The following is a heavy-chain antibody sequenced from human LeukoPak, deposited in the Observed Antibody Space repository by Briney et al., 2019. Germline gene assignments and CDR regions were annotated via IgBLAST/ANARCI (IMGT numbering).Heavy chain of an antibody. D-gene: IGHD5-18*01. CDR3: ARDLSRQLWSLFDY. V-gene: IGHV1-2*02. Sequence: GASVKVSCKASGYTFTGYYMHWVRQAPGQGLEWMGWINPNSGGTNYAQKFQGRVTMTRDTSISTAYMELSRLRSDDTAVYYCARDLSRQLWSLFDYWGQGTLVTVSS. CDR2: INPNSGGT. CDR1: GYTFTGYY. J-gene: IGHJ4*02.